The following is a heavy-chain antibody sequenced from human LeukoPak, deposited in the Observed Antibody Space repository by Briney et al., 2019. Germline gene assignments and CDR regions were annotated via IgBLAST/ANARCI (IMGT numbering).Heavy chain of an antibody. J-gene: IGHJ4*02. CDR2: IYWHDDK. CDR3: ARSRGYDFGSVYFDS. Sequence: ESGPTLVKPPQTLTLTCTFSGFSLATSGVGLAWIRQTPGKDLEWLAVIYWHDDKRHSPSLKSRLTIPKDISKNQVVLTLTDMDPVDTATYYCARSRGYDFGSVYFDSWGQGNLVTVSS. CDR1: GFSLATSGVG. D-gene: IGHD5-18*01. V-gene: IGHV2-5*01.